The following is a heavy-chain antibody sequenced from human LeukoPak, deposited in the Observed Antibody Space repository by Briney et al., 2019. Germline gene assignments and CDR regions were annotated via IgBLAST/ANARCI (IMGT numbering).Heavy chain of an antibody. Sequence: SETLSLTCTVSGGSISSYYWSWIRQPPGKGLEWIGYIYYSGSTNYNPSLKSRVTISVDTSKNQLSLKLSSVTAADTAVYYCARGPILAAALRGDYYGMDVWGQGTTVTVSS. CDR2: IYYSGST. D-gene: IGHD2-15*01. CDR3: ARGPILAAALRGDYYGMDV. V-gene: IGHV4-59*01. J-gene: IGHJ6*02. CDR1: GGSISSYY.